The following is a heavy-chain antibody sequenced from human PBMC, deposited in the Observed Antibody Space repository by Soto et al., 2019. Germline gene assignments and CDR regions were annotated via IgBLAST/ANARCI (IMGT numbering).Heavy chain of an antibody. CDR1: GFTFSSYA. D-gene: IGHD3-3*01. CDR2: ISGSGGST. J-gene: IGHJ4*02. V-gene: IGHV3-23*01. Sequence: EVQLLESGGGLVQPGGSLRLSCAASGFTFSSYAMSWVRQAPGKGLEWVSAISGSGGSTYYADSVKGRFTISRDNSKNTLYLQMNSLRAEDTAVYYCAKAEPPPVSLRFLEWLPQFDYWGQGTLVTVSS. CDR3: AKAEPPPVSLRFLEWLPQFDY.